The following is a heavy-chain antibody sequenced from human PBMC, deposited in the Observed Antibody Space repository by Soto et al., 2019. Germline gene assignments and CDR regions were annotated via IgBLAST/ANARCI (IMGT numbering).Heavy chain of an antibody. D-gene: IGHD2-21*01. V-gene: IGHV1-69*01. CDR2: ILPIFGTT. Sequence: QVQLVQSGDEVKKPGSSVKVSCKASGGTLNSSIISWVRQAPGQGLEWMGGILPIFGTTNYAQKFQGRVTITADETTRKADMKLSSLEAEDTADYDCVSDFAPGERRRCGGMDVWGQGTTVTVFS. J-gene: IGHJ6*02. CDR1: GGTLNSSI. CDR3: VSDFAPGERRRCGGMDV.